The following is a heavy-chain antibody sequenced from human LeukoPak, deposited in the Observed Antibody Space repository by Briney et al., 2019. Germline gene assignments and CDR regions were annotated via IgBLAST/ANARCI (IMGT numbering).Heavy chain of an antibody. J-gene: IGHJ4*02. CDR2: TRYDGNGK. V-gene: IGHV3-30*02. Sequence: TGEPLRLSCVASGVTFSSYGMHWVRRAPGEGLEWVAFTRYDGNGKYYADSVKGRFSISRDNSKNTLYLQMNSLRAEDTAVYYCARGGGSSWSTIGFDYWGQGTLVTVSS. D-gene: IGHD6-13*01. CDR1: GVTFSSYG. CDR3: ARGGGSSWSTIGFDY.